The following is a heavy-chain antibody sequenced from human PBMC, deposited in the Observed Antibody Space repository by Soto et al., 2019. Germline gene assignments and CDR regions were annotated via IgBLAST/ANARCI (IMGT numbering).Heavy chain of an antibody. CDR2: ISAYNGNT. CDR1: GYTFTSYG. D-gene: IGHD5-12*01. J-gene: IGHJ6*02. CDR3: ARVTAKEWLRFSVPYYYYGMDV. Sequence: GASVKVSCKASGYTFTSYGISWVRQAPGQGLEWMGWISAYNGNTNYAQKLQGRVTMTTDTSTSTAYMELRSLRSDDTAVYYCARVTAKEWLRFSVPYYYYGMDVWGQGTTVTVSS. V-gene: IGHV1-18*04.